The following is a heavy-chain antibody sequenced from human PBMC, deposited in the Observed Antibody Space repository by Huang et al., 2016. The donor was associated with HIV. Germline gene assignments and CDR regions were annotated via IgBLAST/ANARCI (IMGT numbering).Heavy chain of an antibody. CDR1: GFNFSSYG. CDR2: ISDDEDNK. D-gene: IGHD3-3*01. Sequence: QILLIESGGGVVQPGRSLRLSCAASGFNFSSYGMHWVRQAPCNGLEWLAVISDDEDNKYYADAVRGRFTISRDNSKNTLYLQMNSLRIEDTAVYYCARGPIRFLAWLLNFDYWGQGALVTVSS. J-gene: IGHJ4*02. V-gene: IGHV3-30*03. CDR3: ARGPIRFLAWLLNFDY.